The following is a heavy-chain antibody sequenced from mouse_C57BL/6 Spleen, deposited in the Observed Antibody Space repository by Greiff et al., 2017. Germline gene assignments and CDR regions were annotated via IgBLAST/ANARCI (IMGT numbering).Heavy chain of an antibody. CDR1: GYTFTSYG. CDR3: ARGATVVANYYAMDY. J-gene: IGHJ4*01. V-gene: IGHV1-81*01. CDR2: IYPRSGNT. D-gene: IGHD1-1*01. Sequence: VHLVESGAELARPGASVKLSCKASGYTFTSYGISWVKQRTGQGLEWIGEIYPRSGNTYYNEKFKGKATLTADKSSSTAYMELRSLTSEDSAVYFCARGATVVANYYAMDYWGQGTSVTVSS.